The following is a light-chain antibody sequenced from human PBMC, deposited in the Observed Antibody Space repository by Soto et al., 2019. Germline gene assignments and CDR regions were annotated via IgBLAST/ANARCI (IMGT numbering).Light chain of an antibody. CDR3: QQRDNGLT. V-gene: IGKV3-11*01. CDR2: DAS. Sequence: EIVLTQSPATLSLSPGARATLSCRASQSVDRYLAWYQQKPGQAPRLLIFDASNRATGIPARFSGSGSGTDFTLTISSLESEDFAVYYCQQRDNGLTFGGGTKVEMK. J-gene: IGKJ4*01. CDR1: QSVDRY.